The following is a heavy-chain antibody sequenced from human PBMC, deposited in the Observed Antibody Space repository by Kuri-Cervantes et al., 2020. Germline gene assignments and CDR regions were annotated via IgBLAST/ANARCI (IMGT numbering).Heavy chain of an antibody. CDR2: IWYDGSDK. J-gene: IGHJ6*02. Sequence: GESLKISCAASGFTFSSYGMYWVRQAPGKGLEWVAVIWYDGSDKYYADSVKGRFTISRDNSKNMLYLQMNSLRAEDTAVYYCAKYNGSYDYYYGMDVWGQGTTVTVSS. CDR3: AKYNGSYDYYYGMDV. D-gene: IGHD1-26*01. CDR1: GFTFSSYG. V-gene: IGHV3-30*02.